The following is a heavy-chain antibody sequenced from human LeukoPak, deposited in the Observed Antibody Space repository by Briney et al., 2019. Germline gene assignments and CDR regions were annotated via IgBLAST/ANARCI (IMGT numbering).Heavy chain of an antibody. CDR3: ARGSIAARSCIDY. D-gene: IGHD6-6*01. CDR1: GYTFTGYH. V-gene: IGHV1-2*06. CDR2: INPNSGDT. Sequence: ASVKVSCKASGYTFTGYHMHWVRQAPGQGLEWMGRINPNSGDTNYAQEFLGRVTMTRGTSISTAYMELSRLRSDDTAVYYCARGSIAARSCIDYWGRGTLVTVSS. J-gene: IGHJ4*02.